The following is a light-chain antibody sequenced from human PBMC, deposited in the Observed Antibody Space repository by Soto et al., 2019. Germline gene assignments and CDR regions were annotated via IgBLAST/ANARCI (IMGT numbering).Light chain of an antibody. J-gene: IGLJ2*01. CDR2: SNN. CDR3: AAWDDSLNGPNVV. Sequence: QSVLTQPPSASGTPGQRVTISCSGSNSNIGSNTVNWYQQLPGTAPKLLIYSNNQRPSGVPDRFSGSKSGTSASLAISGLQSEDEADYYGAAWDDSLNGPNVVFGGGTQLTVL. CDR1: NSNIGSNT. V-gene: IGLV1-44*01.